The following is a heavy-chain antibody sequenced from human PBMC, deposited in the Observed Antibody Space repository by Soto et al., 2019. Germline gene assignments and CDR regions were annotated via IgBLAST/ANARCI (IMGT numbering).Heavy chain of an antibody. J-gene: IGHJ5*02. D-gene: IGHD5-18*01. Sequence: QVQLVESGGGVVQPGRSLRLSCAASGFTFSSYAMHWVRQAPGKGLEWVAVISYDGSNKYYADSVKGRFTISRDNSKNTRYLQMNSLRAEDTAVYYCARDKDTAMVTGWFDPWGQGTLVTVSS. CDR1: GFTFSSYA. CDR2: ISYDGSNK. CDR3: ARDKDTAMVTGWFDP. V-gene: IGHV3-30-3*01.